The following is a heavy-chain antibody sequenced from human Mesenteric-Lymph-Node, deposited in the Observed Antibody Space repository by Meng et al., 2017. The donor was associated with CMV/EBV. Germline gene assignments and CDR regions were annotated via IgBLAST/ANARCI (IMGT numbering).Heavy chain of an antibody. D-gene: IGHD2-8*01. CDR3: VTFIVGNGGRGS. CDR2: IYYSGST. J-gene: IGHJ5*02. Sequence: SETLSLTCTVSGGSISSYYWSWIRQPPGKGLEWIGYIYYSGSTNYNPSLKSRVTISVDTSKNQFSLKLSSVTAADTAVYYCVTFIVGNGGRGSWGQGTLVTVSS. CDR1: GGSISSYY. V-gene: IGHV4-59*01.